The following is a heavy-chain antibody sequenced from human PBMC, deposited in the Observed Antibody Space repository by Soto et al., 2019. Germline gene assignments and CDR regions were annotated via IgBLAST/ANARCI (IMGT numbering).Heavy chain of an antibody. CDR1: GGSISSGGYS. CDR2: IYHSGTT. V-gene: IGHV4-30-2*01. D-gene: IGHD4-17*01. J-gene: IGHJ6*02. Sequence: SETLSLTCAVSGGSISSGGYSWSWIRQPPGKGLEWIGYIYHSGTTYYNPSLKSRVAISVDRSKNQFSLKLSSVTAADTAVYYCARAHYGDYGYGMDVWGQGTTVTVSS. CDR3: ARAHYGDYGYGMDV.